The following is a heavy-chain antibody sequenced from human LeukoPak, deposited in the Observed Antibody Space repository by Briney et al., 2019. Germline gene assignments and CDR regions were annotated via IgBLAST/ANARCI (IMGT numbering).Heavy chain of an antibody. V-gene: IGHV3-23*01. J-gene: IGHJ4*02. CDR2: ISGSGGST. D-gene: IGHD4-23*01. CDR3: AKGGKAGDY. Sequence: GGSLRLSCAASAFTFRNYAMSWVRQAPGKGLEWVSSISGSGGSTYYADSVKGRFTISRDNSKNTLYLQMNSLRAEDTAVYYCAKGGKAGDYWGQGTLVTVSS. CDR1: AFTFRNYA.